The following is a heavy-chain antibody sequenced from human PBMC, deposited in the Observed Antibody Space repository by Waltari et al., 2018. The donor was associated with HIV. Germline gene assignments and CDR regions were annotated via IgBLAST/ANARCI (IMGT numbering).Heavy chain of an antibody. J-gene: IGHJ3*02. CDR1: GFTFSNAW. V-gene: IGHV3-15*01. D-gene: IGHD2-2*01. Sequence: EVQLVESGGGLVKPGGSLRLSCAASGFTFSNAWMSWVRQAPGKGLEWVGRIKSKTDGGTTDYAAPVKGRFTISRDDSKNTLYLQMNSLKTEDTAVYYCTTDPVKTPYCSSTSCYDVDDAFDIWGQGTMVTVSS. CDR3: TTDPVKTPYCSSTSCYDVDDAFDI. CDR2: IKSKTDGGTT.